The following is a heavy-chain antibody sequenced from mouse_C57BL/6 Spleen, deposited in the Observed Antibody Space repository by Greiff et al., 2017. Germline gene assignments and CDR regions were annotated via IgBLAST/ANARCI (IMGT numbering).Heavy chain of an antibody. Sequence: DVQLVESGPELVKPGASVKMSCKASGYTFTDYNMHWVKQSHGKSLEWIGYINPNNGGTSYNQKFKGKATLTVNKSSSTAYMELRSLTSEDSAVYYCARDYGNYGYYAMDYWGQGTSVTVSS. D-gene: IGHD2-1*01. CDR3: ARDYGNYGYYAMDY. J-gene: IGHJ4*01. CDR2: INPNNGGT. CDR1: GYTFTDYN. V-gene: IGHV1-22*01.